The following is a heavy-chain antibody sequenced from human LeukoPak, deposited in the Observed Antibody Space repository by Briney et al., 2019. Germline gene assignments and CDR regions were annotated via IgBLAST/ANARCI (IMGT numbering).Heavy chain of an antibody. D-gene: IGHD5-18*01. CDR1: GGTFSSYA. J-gene: IGHJ5*02. CDR2: SIPILGIE. V-gene: IGHV1-69*04. CDR3: ARDRYSYAATPNWFDP. Sequence: SVKVSCKASGGTFSSYAISWVRQAPGQGLEWMGRSIPILGIENYAQKFQGRVTITADKTTSTAYMELRSLRSEDTAVYYCARDRYSYAATPNWFDPWGQGTMVTVSS.